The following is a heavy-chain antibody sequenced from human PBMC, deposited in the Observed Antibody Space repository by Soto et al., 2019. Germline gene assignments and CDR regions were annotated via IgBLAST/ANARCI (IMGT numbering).Heavy chain of an antibody. Sequence: EVQLVESGGGLVQPGGSLRLSCAASGFTFSSYDMHWVRQATGKGLEWVSAIGTAGDTYYPGSVKGRFTISRENAKNSLYLQMNSLRAGDTAVYYCARAVIAVAVCYFDYWGQGTLVTVSS. CDR2: IGTAGDT. CDR3: ARAVIAVAVCYFDY. V-gene: IGHV3-13*01. CDR1: GFTFSSYD. J-gene: IGHJ4*02. D-gene: IGHD6-19*01.